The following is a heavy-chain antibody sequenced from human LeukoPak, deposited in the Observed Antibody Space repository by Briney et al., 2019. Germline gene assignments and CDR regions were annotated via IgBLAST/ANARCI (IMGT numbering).Heavy chain of an antibody. CDR1: GYSFTTYW. V-gene: IGHV5-51*01. D-gene: IGHD4-17*01. CDR3: ARWGDYRYYYYMDV. Sequence: GESLQISCKGSGYSFTTYWIGWVRQLPGKGLEWMGVIYPGDSDTRYSPSFQGQVTISADKSISTAYLQWNSLKASDTAMYYCARWGDYRYYYYMDVWGKGTTVTVSS. CDR2: IYPGDSDT. J-gene: IGHJ6*03.